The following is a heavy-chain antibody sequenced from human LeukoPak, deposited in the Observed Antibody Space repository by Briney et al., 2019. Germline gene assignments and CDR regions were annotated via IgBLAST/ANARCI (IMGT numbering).Heavy chain of an antibody. D-gene: IGHD6-19*01. CDR1: GFTFSSYG. J-gene: IGHJ4*02. V-gene: IGHV3-23*01. CDR2: ISGSGGST. CDR3: AKDRVAVGIDY. Sequence: GGTLRLSCAASGFTFSSYGMSWVRQAPGKGLEWVSAISGSGGSTYYADSVKGRFTISRDNSKNTLYLQMNSLRAEDTAVYYCAKDRVAVGIDYWGQGTLVTVSS.